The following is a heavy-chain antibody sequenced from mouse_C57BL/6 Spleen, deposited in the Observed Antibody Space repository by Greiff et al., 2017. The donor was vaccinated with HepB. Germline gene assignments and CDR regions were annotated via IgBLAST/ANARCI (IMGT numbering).Heavy chain of an antibody. CDR2: IYPGDGDT. V-gene: IGHV1-82*01. J-gene: IGHJ2*01. CDR3: ARPYYYGSSYGYFDY. Sequence: VKLVESGPELVKPGASVKISCKASGYAFSSSWMNWVKQRPGKGLEWIGRIYPGDGDTNYNGKFKGKATLTADKSSSTAYMQLSSLTSEDSAVYFCARPYYYGSSYGYFDYWGQGTTLTVSS. D-gene: IGHD1-1*01. CDR1: GYAFSSSW.